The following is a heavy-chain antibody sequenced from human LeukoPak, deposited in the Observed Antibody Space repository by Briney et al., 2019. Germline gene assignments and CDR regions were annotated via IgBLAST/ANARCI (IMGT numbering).Heavy chain of an antibody. CDR3: ARSGAGVTENY. CDR2: IIPILGIA. CDR1: GGTFSSYA. V-gene: IGHV1-69*04. D-gene: IGHD6-13*01. Sequence: ASVKVSCKASGGTFSSYAISWVRQPPGQGLEWMGRIIPILGIANYAQKFQGRVTITADKSTSTAYMELSSLRSEDTAVYYCARSGAGVTENYWGQGTLVTVSS. J-gene: IGHJ4*02.